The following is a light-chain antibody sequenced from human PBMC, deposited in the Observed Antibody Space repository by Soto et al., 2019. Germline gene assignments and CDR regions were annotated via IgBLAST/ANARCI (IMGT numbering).Light chain of an antibody. CDR1: QGISSH. Sequence: DIQMTQSPSTLSASVGGRVTITCRASQGISSHVAWYQQKPGKAPKLLIYDASSLESGVPSRFSGSGSGTEFTLTISSLQPDDFATYYCQQYNSYRTFGQGTKVDIK. CDR3: QQYNSYRT. CDR2: DAS. V-gene: IGKV1-5*01. J-gene: IGKJ1*01.